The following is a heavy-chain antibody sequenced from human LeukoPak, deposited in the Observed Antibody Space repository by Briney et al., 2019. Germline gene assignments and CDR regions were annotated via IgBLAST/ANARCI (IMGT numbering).Heavy chain of an antibody. CDR1: GCTFSSYS. CDR2: ISSSSSYI. Sequence: WGSLRLSCAASGCTFSSYSRNWVRQAPGKGLEWFSSISSSSSYIYYAYPVKGLFTISRDNSRNSLYLQMNSLRAEDTAVYYCARSQYYYDSSGFPRPLRAFDIWGQGTMVTVSS. D-gene: IGHD3-22*01. V-gene: IGHV3-21*01. J-gene: IGHJ3*02. CDR3: ARSQYYYDSSGFPRPLRAFDI.